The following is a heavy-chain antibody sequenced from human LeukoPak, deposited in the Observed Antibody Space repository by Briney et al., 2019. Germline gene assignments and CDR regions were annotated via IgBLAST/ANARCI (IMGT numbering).Heavy chain of an antibody. J-gene: IGHJ4*02. D-gene: IGHD6-13*01. V-gene: IGHV3-64D*06. CDR3: VKARYSSSWYELDY. CDR2: ISSNGGST. CDR1: GFTFSSYA. Sequence: GGSLRLSCSASGFTFSSYAMHWVRQAPGKGLEYVSAISSNGGSTYYADFVKGRFTISRDNSKNTLYLQMSSLRAEDTAVYYCVKARYSSSWYELDYWGQGTLVTVSS.